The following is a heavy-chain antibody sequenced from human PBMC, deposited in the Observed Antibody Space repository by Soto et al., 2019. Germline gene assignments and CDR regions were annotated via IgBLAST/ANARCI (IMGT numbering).Heavy chain of an antibody. CDR3: ARVAIRLELISYHYYMDV. CDR1: GFTFSDHY. D-gene: IGHD1-7*01. CDR2: TRNKANSYTT. V-gene: IGHV3-72*01. Sequence: GGSLRLSCAASGFTFSDHYMDWVRQAPGKGLEWVGRTRNKANSYTTEYAASVKGRFTISRDDSKNSLYLQMNSLKTEDTAVYYCARVAIRLELISYHYYMDVWGKRTTVTGSS. J-gene: IGHJ6*03.